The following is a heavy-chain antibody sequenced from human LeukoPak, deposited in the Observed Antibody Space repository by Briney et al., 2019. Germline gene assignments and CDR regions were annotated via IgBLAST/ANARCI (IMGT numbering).Heavy chain of an antibody. Sequence: GGSLRLSCAASGFTFSSYSMNWVRQAPGKGLEWVSSISSSSSYIYYADSVKGRFTISRDNAKNSLYLQMNSLRAEDTAAYYCARDLSYSSSWYYFDYWGQGTLVTVSS. CDR2: ISSSSSYI. CDR1: GFTFSSYS. CDR3: ARDLSYSSSWYYFDY. J-gene: IGHJ4*02. V-gene: IGHV3-21*01. D-gene: IGHD6-13*01.